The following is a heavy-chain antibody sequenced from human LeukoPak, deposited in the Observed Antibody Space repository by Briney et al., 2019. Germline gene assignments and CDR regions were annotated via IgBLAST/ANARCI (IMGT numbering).Heavy chain of an antibody. J-gene: IGHJ4*02. V-gene: IGHV4-4*09. CDR3: AGSVPAPKEFAF. CDR2: IYSGGTT. D-gene: IGHD1-1*01. CDR1: NGSISTYY. Sequence: PSETLSLTCTVSNGSISTYYWSWIRQPPRKGLEWIGYIYSGGTTNSNPSLKSRVTISLDTSKNQFSLKLSSVTAADTAVYYCAGSVPAPKEFAFWGQGTLVTVSS.